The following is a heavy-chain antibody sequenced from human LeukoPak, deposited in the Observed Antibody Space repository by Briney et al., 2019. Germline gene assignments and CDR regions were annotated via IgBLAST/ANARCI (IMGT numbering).Heavy chain of an antibody. CDR2: IHSSGST. D-gene: IGHD3-9*01. Sequence: SETLSLTCTVSGGSLSGHFWSWFRRPPGKGLENIGYIHSSGSTNYNPSYKSRVTVSLEMSKNQFSLSLSSVTAADTAVYYCARDPGDTDWYNFDFWGQGILATLPS. V-gene: IGHV4-59*11. J-gene: IGHJ4*02. CDR1: GGSLSGHF. CDR3: ARDPGDTDWYNFDF.